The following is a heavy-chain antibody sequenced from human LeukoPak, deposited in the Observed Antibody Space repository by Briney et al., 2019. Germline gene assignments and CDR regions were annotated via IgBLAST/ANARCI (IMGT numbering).Heavy chain of an antibody. CDR1: GFTFSSYW. D-gene: IGHD2-21*02. Sequence: GGSLRLSCAASGFTFSSYWMHWVRQAPGKGLVWVSRINSDGSSTSYADSVKGRFTISRDNAKNTLYLQMNSLRAEDTAVYYCAKDGNPYTALYYFDYWGQGTLVTVSS. CDR3: AKDGNPYTALYYFDY. V-gene: IGHV3-74*01. CDR2: INSDGSST. J-gene: IGHJ4*02.